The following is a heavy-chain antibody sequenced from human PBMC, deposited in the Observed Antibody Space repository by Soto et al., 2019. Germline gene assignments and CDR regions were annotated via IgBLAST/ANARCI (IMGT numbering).Heavy chain of an antibody. V-gene: IGHV3-23*01. J-gene: IGHJ4*01. CDR2: ISSNDENT. D-gene: IGHD6-13*01. CDR3: VSWVSAHFDS. Sequence: GRSLRLSSAACSFTSGYHGVNWVRQAPGKGLEWVSTISSNDENTNYADSVKGRFIISSDNSRNTVALQMNSLRVEDTAIYYCVSWVSAHFDSWGQGTLVTVSS. CDR1: SFTSGYHG.